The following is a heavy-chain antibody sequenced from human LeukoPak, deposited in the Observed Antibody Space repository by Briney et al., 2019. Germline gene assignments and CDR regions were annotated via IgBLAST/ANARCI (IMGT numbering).Heavy chain of an antibody. D-gene: IGHD2-21*02. CDR1: GFTFSSYA. J-gene: IGHJ4*02. V-gene: IGHV3-30-3*01. CDR2: ISYDGSNK. CDR3: ARDWALAYCGGDCYSFIDY. Sequence: PGGSLRLSCAASGFTFSSYAMHWVRQAPGKGLEWVAVISYDGSNKYYADSVKGRFTISRDNSKNTLYLQMNSLRAEDTAVYYCARDWALAYCGGDCYSFIDYWGQGTLVTVSS.